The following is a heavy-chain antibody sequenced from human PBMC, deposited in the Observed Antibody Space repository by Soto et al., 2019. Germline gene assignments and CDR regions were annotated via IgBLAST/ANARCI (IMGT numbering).Heavy chain of an antibody. J-gene: IGHJ4*01. CDR1: GFTFSSSW. Sequence: PGGSLRLSCAASGFTFSSSWMHWVRQAPGKGLVWVSNIRGDAARTNYAESVKGRFTISRDNSKNKVYLQMNSLRVDDTAVYYCAKDIRSDDGYDVDYWGHGTLVTVSS. V-gene: IGHV3-74*01. CDR3: AKDIRSDDGYDVDY. CDR2: IRGDAART. D-gene: IGHD5-12*01.